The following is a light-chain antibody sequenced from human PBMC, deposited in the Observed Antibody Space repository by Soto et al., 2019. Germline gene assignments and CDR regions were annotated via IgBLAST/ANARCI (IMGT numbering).Light chain of an antibody. Sequence: EMVLTQSPGTLYLSPGERATLSCRASQSVSSSFLAWYQQKPGQAPRLLIYGASSRATGIPDRISGSGSGTDFTLTISRLEPEDLAVYSCQQYGSSPPWTLGQGTKVEIK. CDR3: QQYGSSPPWT. CDR2: GAS. V-gene: IGKV3-20*01. J-gene: IGKJ1*01. CDR1: QSVSSSF.